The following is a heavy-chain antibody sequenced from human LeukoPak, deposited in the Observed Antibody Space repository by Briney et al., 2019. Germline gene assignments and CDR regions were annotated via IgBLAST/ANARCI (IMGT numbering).Heavy chain of an antibody. D-gene: IGHD2-15*01. Sequence: PSETLSLTCAVYGGSFSGYYWSWIRQPPGKGLEWIGEINHSGSTNYNPSLKSRVTISVDTSKNQFSLKLSSVTAADTAVYYCARWWGVVVVADNGAFDIWGQGTMVTVSS. CDR3: ARWWGVVVVADNGAFDI. CDR1: GGSFSGYY. CDR2: INHSGST. J-gene: IGHJ3*02. V-gene: IGHV4-34*01.